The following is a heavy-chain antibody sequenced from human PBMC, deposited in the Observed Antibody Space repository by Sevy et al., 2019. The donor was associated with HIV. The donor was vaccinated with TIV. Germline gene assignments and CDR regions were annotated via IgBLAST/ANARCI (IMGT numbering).Heavy chain of an antibody. CDR2: IYYSGST. Sequence: SETLSLTCTVSGGSISSSSYYWGWIRQPPGKGLGWIGSIYYSGSTYYNPSLKSRVAISVDTSKNQFSLKLSSVTAADTAVYYCARLLYDYVWGSYRPGGAFDIWGQGTMVTVSS. CDR3: ARLLYDYVWGSYRPGGAFDI. J-gene: IGHJ3*02. CDR1: GGSISSSSYY. D-gene: IGHD3-16*02. V-gene: IGHV4-39*01.